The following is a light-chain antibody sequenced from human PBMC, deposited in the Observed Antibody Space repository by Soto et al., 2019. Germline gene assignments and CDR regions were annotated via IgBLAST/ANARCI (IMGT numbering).Light chain of an antibody. CDR3: HHYGGSPIT. CDR1: QSVNSDY. V-gene: IGKV3-20*01. Sequence: EIVLTQSPSTLSLSPGERATLSLMASQSVNSDYLGWFQQKPGQAPRLLIYGASTRATGIPDRFSGSGSGTDFTLTISRLEPEDFAVYYCHHYGGSPITFGQGTRLE. CDR2: GAS. J-gene: IGKJ5*01.